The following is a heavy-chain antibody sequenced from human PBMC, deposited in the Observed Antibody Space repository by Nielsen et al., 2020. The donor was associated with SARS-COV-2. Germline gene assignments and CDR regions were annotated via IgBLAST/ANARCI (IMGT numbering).Heavy chain of an antibody. V-gene: IGHV7-4-1*02. CDR1: GYTFTSYA. J-gene: IGHJ4*02. CDR2: INTNTGNP. D-gene: IGHD3/OR15-3a*01. Sequence: ASVKVSCKASGYTFTSYALNWVRQAPGQGLEWMGWINTNTGNPTYAQAFTGRFVFSWDTSVSTAYLQIRSLKPEDTAVYYCARATRIFGLVTTYDYWGQGTLVTVSS. CDR3: ARATRIFGLVTTYDY.